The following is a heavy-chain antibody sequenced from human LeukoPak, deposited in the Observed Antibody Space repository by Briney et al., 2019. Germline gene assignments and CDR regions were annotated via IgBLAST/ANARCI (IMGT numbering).Heavy chain of an antibody. D-gene: IGHD2-2*01. J-gene: IGHJ4*02. CDR3: ASRYCSSTSCPFDY. CDR2: IYYSART. V-gene: IGHV4-39*01. Sequence: SETLSLTCTVSGGSISSSSYYWGWLRQPPGKGLEGIGSIYYSARTCYNPTLKKRATISVDTSKNQFSLMLSSVSAVDTAVYYCASRYCSSTSCPFDYWGQGALVTVSS. CDR1: GGSISSSSYY.